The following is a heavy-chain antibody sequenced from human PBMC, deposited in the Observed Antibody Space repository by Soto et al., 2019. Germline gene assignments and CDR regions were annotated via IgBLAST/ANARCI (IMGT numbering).Heavy chain of an antibody. CDR3: ARDPRVGATSSEYFQH. Sequence: QVQLVQSGAEVKKPGSSVKVSCKASGGTFSSYAISWVRQAPGQGLEWMGGIIPIFGTANYAQKFQGRVTITADESTSTAYMELSSLRSDDTAVYYCARDPRVGATSSEYFQHWGQGTLVTVSS. CDR1: GGTFSSYA. V-gene: IGHV1-69*01. D-gene: IGHD1-26*01. J-gene: IGHJ1*01. CDR2: IIPIFGTA.